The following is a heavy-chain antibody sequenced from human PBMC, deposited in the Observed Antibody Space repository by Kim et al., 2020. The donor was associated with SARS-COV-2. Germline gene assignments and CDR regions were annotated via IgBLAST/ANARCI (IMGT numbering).Heavy chain of an antibody. CDR2: ISSNDHRT. V-gene: IGHV3-23*01. CDR3: AKDGRAGV. Sequence: ISSNDHRTVYADSLHGQFTISRDNYKNTRYLRMNNLRAEDTTVYYCAKDGRAGVWGHGTTVTVSS. J-gene: IGHJ6*02.